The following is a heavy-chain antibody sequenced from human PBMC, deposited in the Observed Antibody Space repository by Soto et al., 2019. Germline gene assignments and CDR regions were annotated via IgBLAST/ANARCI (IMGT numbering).Heavy chain of an antibody. Sequence: GGSLRLSCAASGFTFSDYYMSWIRQAPGKGLEWVSYISSSGNTIYYADSVKGRFSISRDNAKNSLYLQMNSLRADDTSVYYCARARGAYDPFDRWGQGTLVTVYS. D-gene: IGHD5-12*01. J-gene: IGHJ4*02. V-gene: IGHV3-11*01. CDR2: ISSSGNTI. CDR3: ARARGAYDPFDR. CDR1: GFTFSDYY.